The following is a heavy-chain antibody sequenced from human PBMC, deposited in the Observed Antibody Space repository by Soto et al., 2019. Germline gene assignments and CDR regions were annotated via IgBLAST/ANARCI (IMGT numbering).Heavy chain of an antibody. Sequence: EVQLVESGGGLVQPGGSLKLSCAASGFTFSGSAMHWVRQASGKGLEWVGRIRSNANNYATAYAASVKGRFTISRDDSKNTAYLQMNSLKTEDTAVYYCTRRYCTSTSCYDFDYWGQGTLVTVSS. CDR1: GFTFSGSA. D-gene: IGHD2-2*01. V-gene: IGHV3-73*01. CDR2: IRSNANNYAT. J-gene: IGHJ4*02. CDR3: TRRYCTSTSCYDFDY.